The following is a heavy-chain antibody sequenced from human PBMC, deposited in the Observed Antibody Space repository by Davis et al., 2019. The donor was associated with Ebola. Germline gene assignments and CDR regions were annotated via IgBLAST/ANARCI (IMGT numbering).Heavy chain of an antibody. CDR2: IRSKAYGGTT. CDR3: TRPLTVAGFVDI. D-gene: IGHD6-19*01. Sequence: GESLKISCTASGFTFGDYAMSWFRQAPGKGLEWVGFIRSKAYGGTTEYAASVKGRFTISRDDSKSIAYLQMNSLKTEDTAVYYCTRPLTVAGFVDIWGQGTMVTVSS. J-gene: IGHJ3*02. CDR1: GFTFGDYA. V-gene: IGHV3-49*03.